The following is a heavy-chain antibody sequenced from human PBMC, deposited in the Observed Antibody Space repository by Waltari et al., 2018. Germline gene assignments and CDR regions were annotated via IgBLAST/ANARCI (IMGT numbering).Heavy chain of an antibody. CDR2: INNDGSTT. Sequence: EVQLVASGGGLVQPGGSLRLSCAASVFTFGSYWMHWVRQAPGKGLVCVSRINNDGSTTTYADSVKGRFTISRDNAKNTLYLQMSSLRAEDTAVYYCTRYFNGAFDIWGQGTMVTVSS. CDR3: TRYFNGAFDI. V-gene: IGHV3-74*01. CDR1: VFTFGSYW. J-gene: IGHJ3*02.